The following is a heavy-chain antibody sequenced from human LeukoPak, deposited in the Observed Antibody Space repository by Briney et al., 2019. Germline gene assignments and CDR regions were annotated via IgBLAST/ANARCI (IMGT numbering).Heavy chain of an antibody. D-gene: IGHD3-10*01. V-gene: IGHV4-59*08. CDR2: IYYSGST. J-gene: IGHJ4*02. CDR3: ARQTFGDLYFDS. Sequence: PSETLSHTCTISGGSISSYYWSWIRQPPGKGLEWIGYIYYSGSTNYNPSLKSRVTISTYMSKNQLSLQLSSVTAADTAVYYCARQTFGDLYFDSWGQGTLVIVSS. CDR1: GGSISSYY.